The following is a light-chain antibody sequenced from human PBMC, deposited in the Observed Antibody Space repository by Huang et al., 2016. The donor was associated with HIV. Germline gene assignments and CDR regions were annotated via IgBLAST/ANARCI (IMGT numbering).Light chain of an antibody. V-gene: IGKV4-1*01. CDR1: QSLLYGSNNQNY. CDR2: WAS. J-gene: IGKJ5*01. CDR3: QQYFNAPIT. Sequence: DIVMTQSPDSLAVSLGERATVNCKSSQSLLYGSNNQNYLAWYQQKPGQPPKLLLYWASTRESGVPDRVSGSGSGTDFTLTISSLQAEDVAFYYGQQYFNAPITFGQGTRLEI.